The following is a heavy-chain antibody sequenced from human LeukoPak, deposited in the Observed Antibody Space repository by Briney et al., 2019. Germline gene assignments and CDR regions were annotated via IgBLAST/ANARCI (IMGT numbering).Heavy chain of an antibody. V-gene: IGHV3-74*01. CDR3: ARDFYGSGDY. D-gene: IGHD3-10*01. CDR2: INPDGSQT. CDR1: GFTFNTYW. J-gene: IGHJ4*02. Sequence: PGGSLRLSCAASGFTFNTYWMHWVRQAPGKGLVWVSHINPDGSQTNYADSVTGRFTISRDNAKNTLYLQMNSLRAEDTAVYYCARDFYGSGDYWGQGTLVTVSS.